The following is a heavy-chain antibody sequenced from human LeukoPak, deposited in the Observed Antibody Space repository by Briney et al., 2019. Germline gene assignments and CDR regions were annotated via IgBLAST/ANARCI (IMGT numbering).Heavy chain of an antibody. CDR3: AKDLAAAGTRGLDY. D-gene: IGHD6-13*01. J-gene: IGHJ4*02. CDR1: GFTFSSYG. V-gene: IGHV3-30*18. CDR2: ISYDGSNK. Sequence: PGGSLRLSCAASGFTFSSYGMHWVRQAPGKGLEWVAVISYDGSNKYYADSVKGRFTISRDNSKNTLYLQMNSLRAEDTAVYYCAKDLAAAGTRGLDYWGQGTLVTVSS.